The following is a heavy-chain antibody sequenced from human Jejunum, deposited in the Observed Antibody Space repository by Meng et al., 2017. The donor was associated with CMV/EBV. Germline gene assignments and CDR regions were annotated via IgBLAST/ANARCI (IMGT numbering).Heavy chain of an antibody. V-gene: IGHV4-61*02. D-gene: IGHD3-22*01. J-gene: IGHJ4*02. CDR3: ASPGHDSSGYYRH. Sequence: QVQLQESGPGLVKPSQTLSLTCPVSGGSISSDSYYWSWIRQPAGKGLEWIGRVYTSGSTSYNPSLKSRVTISVDTSKNQFSLKLSSVTAADTAVYYCASPGHDSSGYYRHWGQGTLVTVSS. CDR2: VYTSGST. CDR1: GGSISSDSYY.